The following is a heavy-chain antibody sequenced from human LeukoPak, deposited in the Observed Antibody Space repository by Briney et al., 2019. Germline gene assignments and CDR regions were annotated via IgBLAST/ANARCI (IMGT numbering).Heavy chain of an antibody. D-gene: IGHD3-3*01. CDR2: ISHDGSNK. Sequence: GGSLRLSCTASGFTFSNYGMHWVRQAPGKGLEWVAVISHDGSNKYYADSVKGRFTISRDNSKNTLYLQMNSLRAEDTAVYHCAKTAEYDFWSGYDYWGQGTLVTVSS. J-gene: IGHJ4*02. V-gene: IGHV3-30*18. CDR3: AKTAEYDFWSGYDY. CDR1: GFTFSNYG.